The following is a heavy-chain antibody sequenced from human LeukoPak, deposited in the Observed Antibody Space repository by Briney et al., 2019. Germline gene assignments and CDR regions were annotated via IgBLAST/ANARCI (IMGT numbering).Heavy chain of an antibody. Sequence: PSETLSLTCAVYGGSFSGYYWSWIRQPPGKGLEWIGEINHSGSTNYNPSLKSRVTISVDTSKNQFSLKLSSVTAADTAVYYCARVKRSGWYPAYYYYYGMDVWGQGTTVAVPS. J-gene: IGHJ6*02. D-gene: IGHD6-19*01. CDR3: ARVKRSGWYPAYYYYYGMDV. V-gene: IGHV4-34*01. CDR1: GGSFSGYY. CDR2: INHSGST.